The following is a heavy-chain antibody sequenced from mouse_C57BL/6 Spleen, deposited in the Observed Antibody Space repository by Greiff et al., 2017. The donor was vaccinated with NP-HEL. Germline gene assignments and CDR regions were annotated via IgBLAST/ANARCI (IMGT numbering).Heavy chain of an antibody. CDR1: GFTFSDYG. Sequence: VKLMESGGGLVKPGGSLKLSCAASGFTFSDYGMHWVRQAPEKGLEWVAYISSGSSTIYYADTVKGRFTISRDNAKNTLFLQMTSLRSEDTAMYYCARGRLGAMDYWGQGTSVTVSS. J-gene: IGHJ4*01. V-gene: IGHV5-17*01. CDR3: ARGRLGAMDY. CDR2: ISSGSSTI. D-gene: IGHD3-3*01.